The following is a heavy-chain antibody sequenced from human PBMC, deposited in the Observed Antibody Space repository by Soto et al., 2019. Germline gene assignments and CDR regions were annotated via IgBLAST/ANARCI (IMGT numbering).Heavy chain of an antibody. CDR1: GFPFSKAW. D-gene: IGHD2-15*01. V-gene: IGHV3-15*01. J-gene: IGHJ4*02. CDR2: IKSKADGGTT. CDR3: TKVLGYCSGGNCFTLDY. Sequence: EVQLVESGGGLVKPGGSLRLSCAASGFPFSKAWMSWVRQVPGKGLEWVGRIKSKADGGTTDYAAPVKGRFTISSDDSSNTLYLQMNSLKTEDTAVYYCTKVLGYCSGGNCFTLDYWGQGAVVTVYS.